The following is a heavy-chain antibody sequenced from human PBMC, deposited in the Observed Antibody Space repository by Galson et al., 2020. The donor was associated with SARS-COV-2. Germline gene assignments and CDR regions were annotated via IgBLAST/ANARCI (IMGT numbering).Heavy chain of an antibody. CDR1: GFTFSSYV. CDR3: AKKSTSVKFYGMDV. Sequence: GESLKISCAASGFTFSSYVMSWVRQAPGKGLEWVSAISGGGVSTYYADSVKGRFTISRDNSKNTLYLQMSSLRAEDTAVYYCAKKSTSVKFYGMDVWGQGTTVTVSS. D-gene: IGHD2-2*01. V-gene: IGHV3-23*01. CDR2: ISGGGVST. J-gene: IGHJ6*02.